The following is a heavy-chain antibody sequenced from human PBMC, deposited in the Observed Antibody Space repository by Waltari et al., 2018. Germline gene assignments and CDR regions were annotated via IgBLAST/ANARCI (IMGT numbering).Heavy chain of an antibody. Sequence: QVQLVESGGGVVQPGRSLRLSCAASGFTFSSYGLHWVRQAPGKGLEWVAVIWYDGSNKYYADSVKGRFTISRDNSKNTLYLQMNSLRAEDTAMYYCAKGDTAMVKDVFDYWGQGTLVTVSS. CDR3: AKGDTAMVKDVFDY. V-gene: IGHV3-30*18. J-gene: IGHJ4*02. D-gene: IGHD5-18*01. CDR2: IWYDGSNK. CDR1: GFTFSSYG.